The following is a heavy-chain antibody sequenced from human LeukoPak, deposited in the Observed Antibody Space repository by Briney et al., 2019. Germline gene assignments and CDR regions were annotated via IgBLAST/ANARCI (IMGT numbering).Heavy chain of an antibody. Sequence: PSETLSLTCTVSGGSISSYYWSWIRQPPGKGLEWIGYIYYSGSTNYNPSLKSRVTISVDTSKNQFSLKLSSVTAADTAVYYCARGPHYYDSSGYYSSFDYWGQGTLVTVSS. CDR3: ARGPHYYDSSGYYSSFDY. CDR2: IYYSGST. CDR1: GGSISSYY. V-gene: IGHV4-59*01. J-gene: IGHJ4*02. D-gene: IGHD3-22*01.